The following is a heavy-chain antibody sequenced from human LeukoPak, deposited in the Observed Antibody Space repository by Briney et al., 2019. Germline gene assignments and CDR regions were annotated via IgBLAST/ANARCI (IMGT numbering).Heavy chain of an antibody. V-gene: IGHV3-74*01. Sequence: PGGSLRLSCAPSGLTFSNYWMHWVRQGPGKGLVWVSRINSDGRLTSYADSVKGRFTISRDNAKNTLYLQMNSLRAEDTAVYYWARDLRTPSDTNIAIDYWGQGTLVSVSS. CDR2: INSDGRLT. J-gene: IGHJ4*02. D-gene: IGHD4-23*01. CDR1: GLTFSNYW. CDR3: ARDLRTPSDTNIAIDY.